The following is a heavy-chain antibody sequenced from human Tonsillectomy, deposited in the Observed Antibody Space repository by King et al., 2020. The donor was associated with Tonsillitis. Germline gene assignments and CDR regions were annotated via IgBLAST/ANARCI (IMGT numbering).Heavy chain of an antibody. V-gene: IGHV1-69*04. Sequence: QVQLVQSGAEVKKPGSSVKVSCKAFGGTFNNYAFSWVRQAPGQGLESMGRIIPILGIANYAQKFQGRVTITADKSTSTVYMELSSLRSEDTAVYYCASLWFGEQVALYYWGQGTLVTVSS. D-gene: IGHD3-10*01. CDR1: GGTFNNYA. CDR2: IIPILGIA. CDR3: ASLWFGEQVALYY. J-gene: IGHJ4*02.